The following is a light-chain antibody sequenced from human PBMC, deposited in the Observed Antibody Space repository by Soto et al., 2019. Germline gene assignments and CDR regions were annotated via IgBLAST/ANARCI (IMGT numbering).Light chain of an antibody. Sequence: QSALTQPASVSGAPGQWVTISCTGTSSDVGGYNYVSWYQQHPGKAPKLLIYDVSNRPSGVPNRFSGSKSGNTASLTITGLQAEDEADYYCSSYTSSSTYVVFGGGTKLTVL. V-gene: IGLV2-14*01. CDR1: SSDVGGYNY. J-gene: IGLJ2*01. CDR3: SSYTSSSTYVV. CDR2: DVS.